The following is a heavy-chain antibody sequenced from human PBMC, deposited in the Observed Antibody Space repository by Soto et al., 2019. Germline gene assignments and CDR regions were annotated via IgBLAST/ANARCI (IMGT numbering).Heavy chain of an antibody. Sequence: PGESLKISCKASGYTFTNYWIGWVRQMPEKGLEWMGIIYPGDSDTRYSPSFQGQVTISVDKSVSTAYLQWSSLKASDTAMYYCARRLDRYTGYFDWGQGTLVTVSS. CDR3: ARRLDRYTGYFD. V-gene: IGHV5-51*01. CDR2: IYPGDSDT. CDR1: GYTFTNYW. J-gene: IGHJ4*02. D-gene: IGHD5-12*01.